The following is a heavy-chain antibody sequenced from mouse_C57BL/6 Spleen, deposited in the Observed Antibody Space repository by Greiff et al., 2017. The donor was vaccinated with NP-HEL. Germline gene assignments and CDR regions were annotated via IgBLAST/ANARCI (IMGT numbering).Heavy chain of an antibody. J-gene: IGHJ4*01. CDR2: ISSGGSYT. Sequence: EVKLVESGGDLVKPGGSLKLSCAASGFTFSSYGMSWVRQTPDKRLEWVATISSGGSYTYYPDSVKGRFTISRDNAKNTLYLQMSSLKSEDTAMYYCARPYDYDGDYAMDYWGQGTSVTVSS. V-gene: IGHV5-6*01. D-gene: IGHD2-4*01. CDR3: ARPYDYDGDYAMDY. CDR1: GFTFSSYG.